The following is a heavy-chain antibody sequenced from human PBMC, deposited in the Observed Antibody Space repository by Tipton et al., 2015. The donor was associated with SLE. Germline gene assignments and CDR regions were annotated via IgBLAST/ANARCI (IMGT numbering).Heavy chain of an antibody. J-gene: IGHJ4*02. CDR3: ARIRYSGDYPNIDY. D-gene: IGHD2-21*01. Sequence: GSLRLSCAASGFIFNSYWMTWVRQAPGKGLEWVANIKYDEIEKYYVDSVRGRFIVSRDNARKSLYLQMDSLRADDTAVYFCARIRYSGDYPNIDYWGQGILVTVSS. CDR2: IKYDEIEK. CDR1: GFIFNSYW. V-gene: IGHV3-7*01.